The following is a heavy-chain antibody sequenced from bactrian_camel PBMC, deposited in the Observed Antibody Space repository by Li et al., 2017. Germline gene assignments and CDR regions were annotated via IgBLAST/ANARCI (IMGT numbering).Heavy chain of an antibody. CDR3: AALMSRRIDQIGRLDWQLKAKFDY. V-gene: IGHV3S55*01. CDR1: GLTFVGGNC. CDR2: FGSDGST. D-gene: IGHD2*01. J-gene: IGHJ4*01. Sequence: HVQLVESGGGSVRAGGSLRLSCAASGLTFVGGNCMGWFRQAPGREREGVAYFGSDGSTDYADSVKGRFTISKDGAENTLNLQMNNLDAEDTGMYYCAALMSRRIDQIGRLDWQLKAKFDYYGPGTQVTVS.